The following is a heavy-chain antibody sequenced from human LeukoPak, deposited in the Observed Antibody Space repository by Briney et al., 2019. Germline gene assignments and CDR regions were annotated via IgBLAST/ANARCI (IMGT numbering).Heavy chain of an antibody. V-gene: IGHV5-51*01. J-gene: IGHJ4*02. Sequence: VGSLKISCQGSGYYFSNYWIGWVRQMPEKGLEWMGIIYPVDSDTRYSPSFQGQVTISADKSISTAYLQWSSLKAWDTAMYYCARSGKEIVGATYYWGQGTLVTVSS. CDR1: GYYFSNYW. CDR3: ARSGKEIVGATYY. CDR2: IYPVDSDT. D-gene: IGHD1-26*01.